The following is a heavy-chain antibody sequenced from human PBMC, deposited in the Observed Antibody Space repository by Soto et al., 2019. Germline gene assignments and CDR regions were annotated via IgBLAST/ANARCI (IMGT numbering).Heavy chain of an antibody. D-gene: IGHD3-9*01. Sequence: GGSLRLSCAASGFTFSSYAMSWVRQAPGKGLEWVSAISGSGGSTYYADSVKGRFTISRDNSKNTLYLQMNSLRAEDTAVYYCAEDRIGGGVYYDILTGYSYFDYWGQGTLVTVSS. V-gene: IGHV3-23*01. CDR1: GFTFSSYA. CDR3: AEDRIGGGVYYDILTGYSYFDY. CDR2: ISGSGGST. J-gene: IGHJ4*02.